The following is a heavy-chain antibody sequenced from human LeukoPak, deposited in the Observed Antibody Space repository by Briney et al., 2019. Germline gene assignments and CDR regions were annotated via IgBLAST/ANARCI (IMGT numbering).Heavy chain of an antibody. J-gene: IGHJ4*02. D-gene: IGHD6-13*01. V-gene: IGHV1-2*02. CDR1: GYTFTSYD. Sequence: EASVKVSCKASGYTFTSYDINWVRQATGQGLEWMGWINPNSGGTNYAQKFQGRVTMTRDTSISTAYMELSSLRSEDTAVYYCARGGSSWYGPLDYWGQGTLVTVSS. CDR2: INPNSGGT. CDR3: ARGGSSWYGPLDY.